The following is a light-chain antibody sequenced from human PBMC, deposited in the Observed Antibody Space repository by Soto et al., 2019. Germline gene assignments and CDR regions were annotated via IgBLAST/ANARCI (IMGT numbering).Light chain of an antibody. Sequence: TLITHSPHPLAVSPGERATLNCKSRQSLLYSYNNKNYLGWYQQKPGQPPKLLIYWASTRESGVPARFSGSGSGTDFTLTISSLQAEDVAVYYCQEYYDSPYTFGPGTKVDIK. V-gene: IGKV4-1*01. CDR2: WAS. CDR1: QSLLYSYNNKNY. CDR3: QEYYDSPYT. J-gene: IGKJ3*01.